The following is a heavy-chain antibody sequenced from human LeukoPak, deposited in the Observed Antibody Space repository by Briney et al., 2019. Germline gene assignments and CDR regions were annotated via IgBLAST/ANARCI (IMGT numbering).Heavy chain of an antibody. V-gene: IGHV3-13*01. D-gene: IGHD4-11*01. Sequence: GGSLKLSCAASGFTFSSYAMSWVRQATGKGLEWVSAIGTAGDTYYPGSVKGRFTISRENAKNSLYLQMNSLRAGDTAVYYCVRLHDLYGMDVWGQGTTVTVSS. CDR3: VRLHDLYGMDV. CDR1: GFTFSSYA. CDR2: IGTAGDT. J-gene: IGHJ6*02.